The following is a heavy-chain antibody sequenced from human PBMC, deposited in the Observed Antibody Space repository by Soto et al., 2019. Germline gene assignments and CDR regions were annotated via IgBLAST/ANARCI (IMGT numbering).Heavy chain of an antibody. CDR1: GFTFSGYA. D-gene: IGHD4-17*01. CDR3: ARPAATVIFYSGMDV. CDR2: ISFDGGNK. J-gene: IGHJ6*02. V-gene: IGHV3-30*04. Sequence: VGSLRLSCAASGFTFSGYAMSWVRQAPGKGMEWVAIISFDGGNKYYADSVEGRFTISRDNSENTLYLQMNSLRADDTADYYCARPAATVIFYSGMDVWGQGTTVTGSS.